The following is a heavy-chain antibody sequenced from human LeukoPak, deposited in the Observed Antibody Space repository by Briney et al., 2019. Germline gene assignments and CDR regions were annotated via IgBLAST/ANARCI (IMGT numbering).Heavy chain of an antibody. J-gene: IGHJ4*02. CDR2: ISDRHGST. CDR3: AKRGVVIRVVLVGFHKEAQYFDS. V-gene: IGHV3-23*01. D-gene: IGHD3-10*01. Sequence: GGSLRLSCAVSGITLSNYGMSWVRQAPGKGLEWVAGISDRHGSTIYADSVKGRFTVSRDNPKNTLYLQMYSLRADDTAVYFCAKRGVVIRVVLVGFHKEAQYFDSWGQGALVTVSS. CDR1: GITLSNYG.